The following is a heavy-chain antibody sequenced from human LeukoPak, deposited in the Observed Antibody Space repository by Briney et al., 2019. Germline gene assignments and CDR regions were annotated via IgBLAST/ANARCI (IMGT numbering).Heavy chain of an antibody. J-gene: IGHJ4*02. Sequence: ASVKVSCKASGGTFSSYAISWVRQAPGQGLEWMGGIIPIFGTANYAQKFQGRVTIIADEPTSTAYMELSSLRSEDTAVYYCARASLTYYYDSSLDYWGQGTLVTVSS. V-gene: IGHV1-69*13. CDR1: GGTFSSYA. CDR3: ARASLTYYYDSSLDY. CDR2: IIPIFGTA. D-gene: IGHD3-22*01.